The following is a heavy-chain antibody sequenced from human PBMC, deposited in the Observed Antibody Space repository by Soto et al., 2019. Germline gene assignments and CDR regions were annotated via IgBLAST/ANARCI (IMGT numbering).Heavy chain of an antibody. D-gene: IGHD1-26*01. J-gene: IGHJ4*02. Sequence: QAQLVQSGAEAKRPGTSVKVYCKVSGYNFTNYCHWIRQAPGQGLEWMGWMNTNDCDTEYARKFQCRVTLTSATSITTSYMELSSLTSDDTAVYDCSRENWSYVDWGQGTLVTVSS. V-gene: IGHV1-2*02. CDR3: SRENWSYVD. CDR2: MNTNDCDT. CDR1: GYNFTNY.